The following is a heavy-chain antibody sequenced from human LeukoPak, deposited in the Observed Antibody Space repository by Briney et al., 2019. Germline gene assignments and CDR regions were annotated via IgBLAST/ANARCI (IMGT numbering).Heavy chain of an antibody. Sequence: SETLSLTCTVSGGSISSRSYYWGWIRQPPGKGLGWIGSIYYSVSTYYNPSLKSRVTISVDTSKNQFSLRLSSVTAADTAVYYCASLHYYDSTTGGDCFDFWGQGTLVTVSS. D-gene: IGHD3-22*01. CDR1: GGSISSRSYY. V-gene: IGHV4-39*01. CDR3: ASLHYYDSTTGGDCFDF. CDR2: IYYSVST. J-gene: IGHJ4*02.